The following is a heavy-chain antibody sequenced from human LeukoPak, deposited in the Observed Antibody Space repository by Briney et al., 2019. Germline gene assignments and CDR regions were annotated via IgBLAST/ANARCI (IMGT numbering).Heavy chain of an antibody. D-gene: IGHD3-10*01. CDR2: IYTSGST. V-gene: IGHV4-4*09. CDR1: GGSISSYY. J-gene: IGHJ6*03. Sequence: SETLSLTCTVSGGSISSYYWSWIRQPPGKGLEWIGYIYTSGSTNHNPSLKSRVTISVDTSKNQFSLKLSSVTAADTAVYYCASTGSPKYYYYYYMDVWGKGTTVTVSS. CDR3: ASTGSPKYYYYYYMDV.